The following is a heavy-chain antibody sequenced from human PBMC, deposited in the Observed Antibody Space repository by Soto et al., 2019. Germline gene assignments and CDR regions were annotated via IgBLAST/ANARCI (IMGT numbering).Heavy chain of an antibody. D-gene: IGHD1-20*01. Sequence: TSETLSLTCTVSGGSVSSGSYYWSWIRQPPGKGLEWIGYIYYSGSTNYNPSLKSRVTISVDTSKNQFSLKLSSVTAAGTAVYYCARDGVTGTGFDPWGQGALVTVSS. CDR1: GGSVSSGSYY. V-gene: IGHV4-61*01. CDR2: IYYSGST. J-gene: IGHJ5*02. CDR3: ARDGVTGTGFDP.